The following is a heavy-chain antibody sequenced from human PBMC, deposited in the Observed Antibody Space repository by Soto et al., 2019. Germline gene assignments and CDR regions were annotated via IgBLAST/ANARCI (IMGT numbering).Heavy chain of an antibody. CDR2: ISGSGGST. CDR3: AKDSLVGGDFDH. V-gene: IGHV3-23*01. D-gene: IGHD1-26*01. CDR1: GFTFSSYA. J-gene: IGHJ4*02. Sequence: EVQLLESGGDLIQPGGSLRLSCAASGFTFSSYAMSWVRQAPGKGLEWVSAISGSGGSTYYADSVKGRFTISRDNSKNTLYLQMNSLRDDDTAVYYCAKDSLVGGDFDHWGQGTLVTVSS.